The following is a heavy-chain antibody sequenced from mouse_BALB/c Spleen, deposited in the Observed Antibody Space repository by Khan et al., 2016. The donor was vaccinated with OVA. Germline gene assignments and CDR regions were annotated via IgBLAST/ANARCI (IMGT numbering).Heavy chain of an antibody. CDR1: GFTFNTYA. CDR3: ERHKNYYGEDAMDN. CDR2: IRSKTNNYAT. D-gene: IGHD1-1*01. V-gene: IGHV10-1*02. Sequence: EVQLVESGGGLVQPKGSLKLSCAASGFTFNTYAMNWVRQAPGKGLEWVARIRSKTNNYATYYADSVKDRITISRDDSQSILYLQMNNLKTEDTTMYYCERHKNYYGEDAMDNWGQGTSVTVSS. J-gene: IGHJ4*01.